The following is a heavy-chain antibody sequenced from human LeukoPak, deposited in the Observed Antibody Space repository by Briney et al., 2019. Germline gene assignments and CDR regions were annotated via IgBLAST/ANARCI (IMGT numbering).Heavy chain of an antibody. Sequence: GGSLRLSCAASGFTFSNYGMHWVRQAPGKGLEWVAVIWYDGSNKYYADSVKGRFTISRDNSKNTLYLQMNRLRVEDTAVYYCASYVGYDKNWFDGWGQGTLVTASS. D-gene: IGHD2-8*02. V-gene: IGHV3-33*01. CDR3: ASYVGYDKNWFDG. CDR1: GFTFSNYG. J-gene: IGHJ5*02. CDR2: IWYDGSNK.